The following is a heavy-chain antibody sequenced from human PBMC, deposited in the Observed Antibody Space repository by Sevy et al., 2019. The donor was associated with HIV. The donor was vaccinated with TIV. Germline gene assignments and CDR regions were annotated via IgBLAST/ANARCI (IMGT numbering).Heavy chain of an antibody. V-gene: IGHV3-30*02. CDR2: IRYDGNEK. Sequence: GGSLRLSCAASGFTFSSFGMHWVRQAPGKGLEWVAFIRYDGNEKYYAESVKGRFTISRDNLKNTLFLQMNSLRSEDTAVYYCTKNTASAGVGGFDYWGQGTLVTVSS. D-gene: IGHD6-13*01. CDR1: GFTFSSFG. J-gene: IGHJ4*02. CDR3: TKNTASAGVGGFDY.